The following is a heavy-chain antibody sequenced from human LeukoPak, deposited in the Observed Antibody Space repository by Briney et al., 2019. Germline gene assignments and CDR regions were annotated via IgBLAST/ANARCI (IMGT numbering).Heavy chain of an antibody. CDR3: ARSPFNRDEMAFDI. J-gene: IGHJ3*02. Sequence: PSETLSLTCTVSGGSISSYYWSWIRQPPGKGLEWIGYIYYSGSANYNPSLKSRVTISVDTSKNQFSLKLSSVTAADTAVYYCARSPFNRDEMAFDIWGQGTMVTVSS. V-gene: IGHV4-59*01. CDR2: IYYSGSA. CDR1: GGSISSYY. D-gene: IGHD2/OR15-2a*01.